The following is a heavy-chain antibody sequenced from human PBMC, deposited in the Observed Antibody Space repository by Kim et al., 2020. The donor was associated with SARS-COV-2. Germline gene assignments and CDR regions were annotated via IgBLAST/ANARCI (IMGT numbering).Heavy chain of an antibody. CDR3: ASTPIVATMFRIRPSPTYFDY. Sequence: SETLSLTCTVSGGSISSGGYYWSWIRQHPGKGLEWIGYIYYSGSTYYNPSLKSRVTISVDTSKNQFSLKLSSVTAADTAVYYCASTPIVATMFRIRPSPTYFDYWGQGTLVTVSS. J-gene: IGHJ4*02. CDR2: IYYSGST. CDR1: GGSISSGGYY. D-gene: IGHD5-12*01. V-gene: IGHV4-31*03.